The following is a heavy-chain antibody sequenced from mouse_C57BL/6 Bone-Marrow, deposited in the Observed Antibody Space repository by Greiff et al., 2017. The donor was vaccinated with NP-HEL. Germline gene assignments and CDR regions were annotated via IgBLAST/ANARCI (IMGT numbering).Heavy chain of an antibody. CDR1: GYTFTSYW. CDR3: ARTTGCAY. D-gene: IGHD1-1*01. Sequence: QVQLQQPGAELVRPGTSVKLSCKASGYTFTSYWMHWVKQRPGQGLEWIGVIDPSDSYTNYNQKFKGKATLTVDTSSSTAYMQLSSLTSEDSAVYYCARTTGCAYWGQGTLVTVSA. CDR2: IDPSDSYT. J-gene: IGHJ3*01. V-gene: IGHV1-59*01.